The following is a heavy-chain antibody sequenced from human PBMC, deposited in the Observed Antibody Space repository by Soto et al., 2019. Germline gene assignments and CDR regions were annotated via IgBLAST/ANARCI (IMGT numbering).Heavy chain of an antibody. D-gene: IGHD1-26*01. CDR3: ARGRETCYYVCYYGMDV. V-gene: IGHV1-3*01. J-gene: IGHJ6*02. CDR1: GYTFTSYA. Sequence: AASVKVSCKASGYTFTSYAMHWVRQAPGQRLEWMGWINAGNGNTKYSQKFQGRVTITRDTSASTAYMELSSLRSEDTAVYYCARGRETCYYVCYYGMDVWGQGTTVTVSS. CDR2: INAGNGNT.